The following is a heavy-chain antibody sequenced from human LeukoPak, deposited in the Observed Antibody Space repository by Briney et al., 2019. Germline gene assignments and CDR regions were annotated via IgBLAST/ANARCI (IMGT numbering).Heavy chain of an antibody. CDR3: TREGLSVDY. V-gene: IGHV1-2*06. J-gene: IGHJ4*02. Sequence: EVSCKASGYTFTGYYIHWLRQAPGQGLEWMGRINPNSGDTNYAQKFQGRVTMTRDTSISTAYMELSRLRSDDTAVYYCTREGLSVDYWGQGTLVTVSS. CDR2: INPNSGDT. CDR1: GYTFTGYY. D-gene: IGHD5/OR15-5a*01.